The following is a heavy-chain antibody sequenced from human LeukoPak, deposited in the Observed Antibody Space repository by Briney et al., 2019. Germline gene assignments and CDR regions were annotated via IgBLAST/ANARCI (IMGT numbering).Heavy chain of an antibody. CDR2: ISGSGGST. V-gene: IGHV3-23*01. D-gene: IGHD3-22*01. CDR3: ARDSSSYYTFDI. CDR1: WFTFSSYA. J-gene: IGHJ3*02. Sequence: GGSLRLSCAASWFTFSSYAMSWVRQAPGKGLEWVSAISGSGGSTYYADSVKGRFTISRDNSKNTLYLQMNSLRAEDTAVYYCARDSSSYYTFDIWGQGTMVTVSS.